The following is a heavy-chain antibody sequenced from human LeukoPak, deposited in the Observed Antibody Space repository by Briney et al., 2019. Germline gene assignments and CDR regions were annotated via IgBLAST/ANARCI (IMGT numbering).Heavy chain of an antibody. D-gene: IGHD1-1*01. V-gene: IGHV1-18*01. CDR3: ARNVEYYYYGMDV. Sequence: ASVKVSCKTSGYTFTSYGLSWVRQAPGQGLEWMGCIITYNGNTYYSQKLQGRVTMTTDTSTSTAYMELRSLRSDDTAVYYCARNVEYYYYGMDVWGQGTTVTVSS. J-gene: IGHJ6*02. CDR1: GYTFTSYG. CDR2: IITYNGNT.